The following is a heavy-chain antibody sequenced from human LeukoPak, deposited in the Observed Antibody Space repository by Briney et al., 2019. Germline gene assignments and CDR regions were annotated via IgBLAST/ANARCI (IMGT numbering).Heavy chain of an antibody. CDR1: GYTLTELS. V-gene: IGHV1-24*01. D-gene: IGHD1-26*01. Sequence: ASVKVSCKVSGYTLTELSMHWVRQAPGKGLEWMGGFDPEDGETIYAQKFQGRVTMTEDASTDTAYMELSSLRSEDTAVYYCATEEVGAQGRHWFDPWGQGTLVTVSS. CDR3: ATEEVGAQGRHWFDP. CDR2: FDPEDGET. J-gene: IGHJ5*02.